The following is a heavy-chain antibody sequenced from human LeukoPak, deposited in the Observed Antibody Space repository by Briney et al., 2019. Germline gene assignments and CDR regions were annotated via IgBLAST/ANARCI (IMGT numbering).Heavy chain of an antibody. Sequence: QPGRSLRLSCAASGFTFSSYWMHWVRQAPGKGLVWVSRINSDGSSTSYADSVKGRFTISRDNAKNTLYLQMNSLRAEDTAVYYCARESDSSSTWNFDYWGQGTLVTVSS. CDR3: ARESDSSSTWNFDY. CDR1: GFTFSSYW. CDR2: INSDGSST. V-gene: IGHV3-74*01. J-gene: IGHJ4*02. D-gene: IGHD6-6*01.